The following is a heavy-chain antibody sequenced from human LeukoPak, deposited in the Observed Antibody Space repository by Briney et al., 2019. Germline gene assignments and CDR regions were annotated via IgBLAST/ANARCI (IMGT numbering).Heavy chain of an antibody. CDR1: GFTFSSYA. J-gene: IGHJ4*02. V-gene: IGHV3-7*03. D-gene: IGHD3-10*01. CDR3: AKEPTYYSGSGSYSHFDY. Sequence: GGSLRLSCAASGFTFSSYAMSWVRQAPGKGLEWVASIKQEGSEQHYVDSVKGRFTISRDNAKNSLYLQMNSLRAEDTAVYYCAKEPTYYSGSGSYSHFDYWGQGTLVTVSS. CDR2: IKQEGSEQ.